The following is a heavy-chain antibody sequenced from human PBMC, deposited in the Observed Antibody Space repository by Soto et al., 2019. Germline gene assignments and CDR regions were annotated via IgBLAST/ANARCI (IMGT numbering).Heavy chain of an antibody. Sequence: PGGSLRLSCAASGFTFSSYAMSWVRQAPGKGLEWVSAISGSGGSTYYADSVKGRFTISRDNSKNTLYLQMNSLRAEDTAVYYCAKDGGTAMVTRGFKAPTSGYWGQGTLVTVSS. J-gene: IGHJ4*02. D-gene: IGHD5-18*01. CDR3: AKDGGTAMVTRGFKAPTSGY. V-gene: IGHV3-23*01. CDR2: ISGSGGST. CDR1: GFTFSSYA.